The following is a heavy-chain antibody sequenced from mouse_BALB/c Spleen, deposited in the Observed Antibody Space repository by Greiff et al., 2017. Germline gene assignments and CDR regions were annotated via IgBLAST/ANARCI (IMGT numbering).Heavy chain of an antibody. Sequence: VQLQESGAELMKPGASVKISCKATGYTFSSYWIEWVKQRPGHGLEWIGEILPGSGSTNYNEKFKGKATFTADTSSNTAYMQLSSLTSEDSAVYYCARREAYYRYDDGWYFDVWGAGTTVTVSS. CDR1: GYTFSSYW. CDR3: ARREAYYRYDDGWYFDV. J-gene: IGHJ1*01. D-gene: IGHD2-14*01. CDR2: ILPGSGST. V-gene: IGHV1-9*01.